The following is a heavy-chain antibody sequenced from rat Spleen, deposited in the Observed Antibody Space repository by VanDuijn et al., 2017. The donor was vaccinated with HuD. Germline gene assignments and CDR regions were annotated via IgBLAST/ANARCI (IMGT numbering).Heavy chain of an antibody. Sequence: EVQLVESGGGLVQPGRSMKLSCAASGFTFSSYWMYWVRQAPGKGLEWISSINPDGGHTYYPDSVKGRFTISRDNAKSTLYLQMNSLRSEDTATYYCTRVAFDYWGQGVMVTVSS. V-gene: IGHV5-58*01. CDR3: TRVAFDY. J-gene: IGHJ2*01. CDR1: GFTFSSYW. CDR2: INPDGGHT.